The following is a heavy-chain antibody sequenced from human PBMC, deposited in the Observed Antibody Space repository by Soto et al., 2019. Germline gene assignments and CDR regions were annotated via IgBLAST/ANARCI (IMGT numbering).Heavy chain of an antibody. CDR1: GFTFSNHW. CDR2: IKADGSEK. V-gene: IGHV3-7*03. Sequence: GGSLRLSCVGSGFTFSNHWLSWVRQAPGQGLEWVANIKADGSEKYNVDFMKGRTTIARNNANKSLYLQMNSPRAENTALYYCSRARGIDYWGQGTKVTVSS. J-gene: IGHJ4*02. D-gene: IGHD3-16*01. CDR3: SRARGIDY.